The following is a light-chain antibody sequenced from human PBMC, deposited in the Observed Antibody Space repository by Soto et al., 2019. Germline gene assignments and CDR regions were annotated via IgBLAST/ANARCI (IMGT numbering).Light chain of an antibody. J-gene: IGKJ1*01. Sequence: DIQMTQSPSSLSASVGDRVTITCRASQSISSYLNWYQQKPGKAPKLLIYTASSLQGGVPLRFSGSGSGTDFTLTISSLQPEDFGTYYCQQSYSTPWTFGQGTKVDIK. CDR2: TAS. CDR1: QSISSY. V-gene: IGKV1-39*01. CDR3: QQSYSTPWT.